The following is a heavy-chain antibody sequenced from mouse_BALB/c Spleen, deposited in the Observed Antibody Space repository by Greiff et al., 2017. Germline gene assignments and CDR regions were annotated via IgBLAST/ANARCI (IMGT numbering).Heavy chain of an antibody. CDR1: GFTFSSYG. D-gene: IGHD2-4*01. CDR3: ARPPYYDYSYAMDY. Sequence: EVQVVESGGDLVKPGGSLKLSCAASGFTFSSYGMSWVRQTPDKRLEWVATISSGGSYTYYPDSVKGRFTISRDNAKNTLYLQMSSLKSEDTAMYYCARPPYYDYSYAMDYWGQGTSVTVSS. J-gene: IGHJ4*01. CDR2: ISSGGSYT. V-gene: IGHV5-6*01.